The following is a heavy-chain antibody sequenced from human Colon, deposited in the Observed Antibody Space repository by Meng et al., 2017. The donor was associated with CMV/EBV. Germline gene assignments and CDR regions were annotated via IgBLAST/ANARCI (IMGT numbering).Heavy chain of an antibody. CDR3: AKDFRYSGTYYFDH. CDR1: GFTFSNYA. Sequence: GGSLRLSCAASGFTFSNYAMNWVRQAPGKGLEWVSSISGSGGTTYYADSVKGRFTISRDNSKNTLYLQMSSLRAEDTALFYCAKDFRYSGTYYFDHWGQGTLVTVSS. J-gene: IGHJ4*02. D-gene: IGHD5-12*01. V-gene: IGHV3-23*01. CDR2: ISGSGGTT.